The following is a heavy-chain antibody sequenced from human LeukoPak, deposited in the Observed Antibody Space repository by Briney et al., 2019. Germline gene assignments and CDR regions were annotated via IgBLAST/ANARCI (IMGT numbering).Heavy chain of an antibody. D-gene: IGHD3-22*01. CDR2: IYSGGST. J-gene: IGHJ4*02. V-gene: IGHV3-53*01. CDR3: ALGYYYDSSGPAAFDY. Sequence: GGSLRLSCAASGFTVSSNYMSWVRRAPGKGLEWVSVIYSGGSTYYADSVKGRFTISRDNSKNTLYLQMNSLRAEDTAVYYCALGYYYDSSGPAAFDYWGQGTLVTVSS. CDR1: GFTVSSNY.